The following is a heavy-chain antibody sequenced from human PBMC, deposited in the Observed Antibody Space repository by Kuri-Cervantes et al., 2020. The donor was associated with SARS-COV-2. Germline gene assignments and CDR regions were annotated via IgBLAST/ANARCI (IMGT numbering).Heavy chain of an antibody. CDR1: GFTFSSYS. CDR2: ISSNSSYI. D-gene: IGHD1-26*01. J-gene: IGHJ2*01. V-gene: IGHV3-21*01. CDR3: ESDGRGENWYFDL. Sequence: GGSLRLSCADSGFTFSSYSMNWVGQAPGKRLEWVSYISSNSSYIYYADSVKGRFTTSRENAKKSRYLKMTSLRAEDTAVYYCESDGRGENWYFDLWGRGTLVTVSS.